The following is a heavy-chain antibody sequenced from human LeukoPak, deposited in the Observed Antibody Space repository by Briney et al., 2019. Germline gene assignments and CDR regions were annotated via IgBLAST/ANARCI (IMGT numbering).Heavy chain of an antibody. D-gene: IGHD5-12*01. CDR2: IKSKTDGGTT. V-gene: IGHV3-15*01. J-gene: IGHJ4*02. Sequence: GGSLRLSCAASGFTFSNAWMSWVRQAPGKGLEWVGRIKSKTDGGTTDYAAPVKGRLTISRDDSKNTLYLQMNSLKTEDTAVYYCTTDPGYSGYDYGDYWGQGTLVTVSS. CDR3: TTDPGYSGYDYGDY. CDR1: GFTFSNAW.